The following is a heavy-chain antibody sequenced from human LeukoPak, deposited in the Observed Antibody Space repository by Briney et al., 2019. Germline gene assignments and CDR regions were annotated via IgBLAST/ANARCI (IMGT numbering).Heavy chain of an antibody. J-gene: IGHJ4*02. CDR2: ISYDGSNK. V-gene: IGHV3-30*18. CDR3: AKELGGYNDY. Sequence: GGSLRLSCAASGFTFSSYSMNWVRQAPGKGLEWVAVISYDGSNKYYADSVKGRFTISRDNSKNTLYLQMNSLRAEDTAVYYCAKELGGYNDYWGQGTLVTVSS. D-gene: IGHD5-12*01. CDR1: GFTFSSYS.